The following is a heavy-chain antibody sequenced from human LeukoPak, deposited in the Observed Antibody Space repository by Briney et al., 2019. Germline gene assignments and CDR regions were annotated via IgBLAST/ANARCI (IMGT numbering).Heavy chain of an antibody. D-gene: IGHD3-22*01. Sequence: GASVKVSCKASGYTFTSYEINWVRQATGQGLEWLGWMNPDSGDTAYVQEFQGRITMTRSTSISTAYMELSSLRSEDTAVYYCARGLGTYDSSELTWPMISFWGQGTLVTVSS. CDR1: GYTFTSYE. CDR2: MNPDSGDT. V-gene: IGHV1-8*01. J-gene: IGHJ4*02. CDR3: ARGLGTYDSSELTWPMISF.